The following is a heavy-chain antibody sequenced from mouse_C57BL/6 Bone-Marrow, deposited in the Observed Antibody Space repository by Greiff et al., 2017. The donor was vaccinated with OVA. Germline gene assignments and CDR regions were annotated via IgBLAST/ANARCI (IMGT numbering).Heavy chain of an antibody. CDR1: GFTFSDYG. V-gene: IGHV5-17*01. D-gene: IGHD2-12*01. CDR2: ISRGSSTI. J-gene: IGHJ3*01. Sequence: EVQLMESGGGLVKPGGSLKLSCAASGFTFSDYGMHWVRQAPEKGLEWVAYISRGSSTIYYADKVKGRFTITRDNTKNTLFLQITSLTSEDTAMYYGSRAYYCYFAWFAYWGQGTLLTVSA. CDR3: SRAYYCYFAWFAY.